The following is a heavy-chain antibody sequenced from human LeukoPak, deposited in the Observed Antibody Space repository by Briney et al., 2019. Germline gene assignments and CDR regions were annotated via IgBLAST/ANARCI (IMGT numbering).Heavy chain of an antibody. Sequence: GGSVRLLCAPSGLTFNSKRRPRGLQAPAKGLARVAVISYDGSNKCYADSVKGLFTNARDNAKNPLYLQMNSLRAEDTAVYYCAKTVVRGVTRYGMDVWGQGTTVTASS. CDR3: AKTVVRGVTRYGMDV. V-gene: IGHV3-30*18. CDR2: ISYDGSNK. J-gene: IGHJ6*02. CDR1: GLTFNSKR. D-gene: IGHD3-10*01.